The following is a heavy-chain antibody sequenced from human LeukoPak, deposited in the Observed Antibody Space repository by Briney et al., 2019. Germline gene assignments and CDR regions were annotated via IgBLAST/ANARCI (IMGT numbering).Heavy chain of an antibody. Sequence: SVKVSCKASGGTFSSYAISWVRQAPGQGLEWMGGIIPIFGTANYAQKFQGRVTITADESTSTAYMELSSLRSEDTAVYYCAKHSSSWRKTNWFDPWGQGTLVTVSS. D-gene: IGHD6-13*01. J-gene: IGHJ5*02. V-gene: IGHV1-69*13. CDR2: IIPIFGTA. CDR3: AKHSSSWRKTNWFDP. CDR1: GGTFSSYA.